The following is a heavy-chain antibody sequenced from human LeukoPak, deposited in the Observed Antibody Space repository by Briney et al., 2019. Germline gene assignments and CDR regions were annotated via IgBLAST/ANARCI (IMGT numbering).Heavy chain of an antibody. CDR1: GYTFTSYY. J-gene: IGHJ4*02. D-gene: IGHD3-22*01. V-gene: IGHV1-46*01. Sequence: ASVKVSCKASGYTFTSYYMHWVRQAPGQGPEWMGIINPSGGSTSYAQKFQGRVTMTRDTSTSTVYMELSSLRSEDTAVYYCARFGYYYDSSLPFDYWGQGTLVTVSS. CDR2: INPSGGST. CDR3: ARFGYYYDSSLPFDY.